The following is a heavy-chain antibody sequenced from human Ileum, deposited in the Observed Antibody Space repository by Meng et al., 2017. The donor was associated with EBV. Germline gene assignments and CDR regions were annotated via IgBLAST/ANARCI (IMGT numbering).Heavy chain of an antibody. CDR3: ASGRDYAWHS. V-gene: IGHV4-4*02. D-gene: IGHD4-17*01. Sequence: QVQRTAAGPGLVKPSGTLSLTCAVSGDFISSNNWWSWVRQPPGKGLEWIGEIYHSGSTNYNPSFKSRVTMSVDKSKNQISLNLSSVTAADTAVYYCASGRDYAWHSWGRGTLVTVSS. J-gene: IGHJ4*02. CDR2: IYHSGST. CDR1: GDFISSNNW.